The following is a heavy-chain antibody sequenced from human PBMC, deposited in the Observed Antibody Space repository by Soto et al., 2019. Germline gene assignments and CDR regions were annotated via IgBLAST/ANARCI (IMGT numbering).Heavy chain of an antibody. CDR3: AKRSLRRLRFVETH. Sequence: QVQLQESGPGLVRPSGTLSLTCTVSGDSISNTNWWSWVRQPPGKGLEWIGVIYHSGSTNCNPSLKSRVSISVDEPKNQFSLNLASVPAADTAVYFCAKRSLRRLRFVETHWGQGTLVTVSS. J-gene: IGHJ4*02. CDR1: GDSISNTNW. V-gene: IGHV4-4*02. CDR2: IYHSGST. D-gene: IGHD3-3*01.